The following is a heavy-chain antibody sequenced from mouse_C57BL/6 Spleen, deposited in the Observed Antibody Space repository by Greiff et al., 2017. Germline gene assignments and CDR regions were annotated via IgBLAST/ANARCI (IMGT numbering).Heavy chain of an antibody. CDR2: IYPRSGNT. D-gene: IGHD2-3*01. J-gene: IGHJ4*01. CDR1: GYTFTSYG. CDR3: ASGWLLEGAMDY. V-gene: IGHV1-81*01. Sequence: VQLQQSGAELARPGASVKLSCKASGYTFTSYGISWGKPRTGQGLEWIGEIYPRSGNTSYNEKFKGKGTLTADKSSRTSYMELRSLTSEDSAVYFCASGWLLEGAMDYWGQGTSVTVSS.